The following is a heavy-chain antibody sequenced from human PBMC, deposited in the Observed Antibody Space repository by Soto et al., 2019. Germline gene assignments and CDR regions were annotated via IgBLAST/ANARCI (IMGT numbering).Heavy chain of an antibody. J-gene: IGHJ4*01. D-gene: IGHD3-3*01. Sequence: PGGSLRLSCAASGFTFSGYFMSWVRQAPGKGLEWVSGISDTGGTTYYSDSVKGRFTISRDNSKNTLYLQMNSLRAEDTAGYYCAKLAGLTSGYWGHGTLVTVSS. CDR3: AKLAGLTSGY. CDR2: ISDTGGTT. CDR1: GFTFSGYF. V-gene: IGHV3-23*01.